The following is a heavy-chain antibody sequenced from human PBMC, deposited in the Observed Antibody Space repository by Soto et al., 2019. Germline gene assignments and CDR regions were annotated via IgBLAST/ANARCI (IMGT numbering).Heavy chain of an antibody. D-gene: IGHD2-15*01. CDR3: AKDQRPVVVAAPSDY. J-gene: IGHJ4*02. CDR2: ISYDGSNK. Sequence: QVQLVESGGGVVQPGRSLRLSCAASGFTFSSYGMHWVRQAPGKGLEWVAVISYDGSNKYYADSVKGRFTISRDNSKNTLYLQMNSLRAEDTAEYYCAKDQRPVVVAAPSDYWGQGTLVTVSS. CDR1: GFTFSSYG. V-gene: IGHV3-30*18.